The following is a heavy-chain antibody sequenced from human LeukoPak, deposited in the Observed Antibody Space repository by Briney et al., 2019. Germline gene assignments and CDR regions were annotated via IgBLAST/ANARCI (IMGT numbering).Heavy chain of an antibody. V-gene: IGHV1-46*01. D-gene: IGHD5-18*01. CDR1: GYTFTSHY. J-gene: IGHJ4*02. Sequence: ASVNVSCKAFGYTFTSHYMHWVRQAPGQELEWMGILNPSGGRTTYAQKFKGRVTMTRDTSTSTVYMELSSLRSEDTAVYYCARDLIVDTVMGLFDYWGQGTLVTVSS. CDR3: ARDLIVDTVMGLFDY. CDR2: LNPSGGRT.